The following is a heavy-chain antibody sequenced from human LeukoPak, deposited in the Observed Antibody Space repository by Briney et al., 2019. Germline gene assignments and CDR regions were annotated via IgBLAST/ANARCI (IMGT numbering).Heavy chain of an antibody. D-gene: IGHD2-15*01. CDR3: AKDGKYCSGGSCPYYYYYYMDV. V-gene: IGHV3-23*01. CDR1: GFTFSNYA. Sequence: GGSLRLSCAASGFTFSNYAMSWVRQAPGKGLEWVSAFSGSGGSTYYADSVKGRFTISRDNSKNTLYLQMNSLRAEDTAVYYCAKDGKYCSGGSCPYYYYYYMDVWGKGTTVTVSS. CDR2: FSGSGGST. J-gene: IGHJ6*03.